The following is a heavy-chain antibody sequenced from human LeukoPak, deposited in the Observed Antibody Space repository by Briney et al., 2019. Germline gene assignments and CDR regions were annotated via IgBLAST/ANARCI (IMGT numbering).Heavy chain of an antibody. D-gene: IGHD5-12*01. CDR2: INPNSGGT. Sequence: ASVKVSCKASGYTFTGYYMHWVRQAPGQGLEWMGWINPNSGGTNYAQKFQGRVTMTRDTSISTAYMELSRLRSDDTAVYYCARVASVATTGYNCFDPWGQGTLVNVSS. V-gene: IGHV1-2*02. CDR3: ARVASVATTGYNCFDP. CDR1: GYTFTGYY. J-gene: IGHJ5*02.